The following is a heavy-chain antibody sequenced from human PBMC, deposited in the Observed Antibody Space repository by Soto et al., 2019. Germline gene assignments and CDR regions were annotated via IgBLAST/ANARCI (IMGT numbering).Heavy chain of an antibody. V-gene: IGHV1-18*01. J-gene: IGHJ4*02. D-gene: IGHD3-10*01. Sequence: GASVNVSCKTSGYTFTIYGISWVRQAPGQGLEWMGWISAYNGNTNYAQKLQGRVTMTTDTSTSTAYMELRSLRSDDTAVYYCARTDYYGSGSYYRFPGWPNDYWGQGTLVTVSS. CDR3: ARTDYYGSGSYYRFPGWPNDY. CDR1: GYTFTIYG. CDR2: ISAYNGNT.